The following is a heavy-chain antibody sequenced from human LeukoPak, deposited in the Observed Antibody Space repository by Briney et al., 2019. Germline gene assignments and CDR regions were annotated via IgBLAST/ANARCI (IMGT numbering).Heavy chain of an antibody. J-gene: IGHJ6*03. V-gene: IGHV3-21*01. CDR3: ASSGCYDSPEVV. CDR1: GFTFSSYT. Sequence: GGSLRLSCAASGFTFSSYTMNWVRQAPGKGLEWVSSITSSSSYIYYTDSVKGRFTISRDNAKNSLYLQMNSLRAEDTAVYYCASSGCYDSPEVVWGKGTTVTVS. CDR2: ITSSSSYI. D-gene: IGHD6-25*01.